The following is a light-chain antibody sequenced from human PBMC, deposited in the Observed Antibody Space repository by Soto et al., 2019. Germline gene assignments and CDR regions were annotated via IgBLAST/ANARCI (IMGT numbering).Light chain of an antibody. CDR1: QSIRSW. CDR3: QQYNSYSIT. Sequence: DIRMTQSPSTLPASVGDRVTVTCRASQSIRSWLAWYQEKPGKAPKLLIYDASSLESGVPSRFSGSGSGTEFTLTISSLQPDDFATYYCQQYNSYSITFGQGTRLEIK. V-gene: IGKV1-5*01. CDR2: DAS. J-gene: IGKJ5*01.